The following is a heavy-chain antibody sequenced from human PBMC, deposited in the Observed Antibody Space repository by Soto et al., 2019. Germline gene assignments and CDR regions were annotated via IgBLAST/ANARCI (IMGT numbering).Heavy chain of an antibody. V-gene: IGHV5-51*01. CDR2: IYPGDSDT. CDR1: GYSFTSYW. J-gene: IGHJ6*02. D-gene: IGHD2-2*01. Sequence: GESLKISCKGSGYSFTSYWIGWVRQMPGKGLEWMGIIYPGDSDTRYSPSFQGQATISADKSISTAYPQWSSLKASDTAMYYCARQGGYCSSTSCHLYGMDVWGQGTTVTVSS. CDR3: ARQGGYCSSTSCHLYGMDV.